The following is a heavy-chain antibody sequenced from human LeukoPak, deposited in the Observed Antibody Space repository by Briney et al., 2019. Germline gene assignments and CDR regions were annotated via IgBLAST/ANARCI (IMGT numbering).Heavy chain of an antibody. D-gene: IGHD7-27*01. CDR2: MNPNSGNT. V-gene: IGHV1-8*01. CDR3: TLRRRKLGMDY. CDR1: GYTFTSYD. Sequence: GASVKVSCKASGYTFTSYDINWVRQATGQGLEWMGWMNPNSGNTGYAQKFQGRVTITRNTSISTAYMELSSLRSEDTAVYYCTLRRRKLGMDYWGQGTLVTVSS. J-gene: IGHJ4*02.